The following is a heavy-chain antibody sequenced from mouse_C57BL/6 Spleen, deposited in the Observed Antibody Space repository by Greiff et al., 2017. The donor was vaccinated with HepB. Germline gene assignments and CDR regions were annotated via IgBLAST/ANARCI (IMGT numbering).Heavy chain of an antibody. CDR2: INPNNGGT. J-gene: IGHJ2*01. CDR1: GYTFTDYN. Sequence: EVQLQESGPELVKPGASVKMSCKASGYTFTDYNMHWVKQSHGKSLEWIGYINPNNGGTSYNQKFKGKATLTVNKSSSTAYMELRSLTSEDSAVYYCARDWDRHFDYWGQGTTLTVSS. D-gene: IGHD4-1*01. CDR3: ARDWDRHFDY. V-gene: IGHV1-22*01.